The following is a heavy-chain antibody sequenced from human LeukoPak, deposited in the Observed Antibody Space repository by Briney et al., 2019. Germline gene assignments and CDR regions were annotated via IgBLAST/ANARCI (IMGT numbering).Heavy chain of an antibody. V-gene: IGHV3-33*08. CDR3: ARDEPDY. CDR2: IWYDGSNK. D-gene: IGHD1-14*01. Sequence: GGSLRLSCAASGFTFSYHWMTWVRQAPGKGLEWVAVIWYDGSNKYYADSVKGRFTISRDNSKNTLYLQMNSLRAEDTAVYYCARDEPDYWGQGTLVTVSS. CDR1: GFTFSYHW. J-gene: IGHJ4*02.